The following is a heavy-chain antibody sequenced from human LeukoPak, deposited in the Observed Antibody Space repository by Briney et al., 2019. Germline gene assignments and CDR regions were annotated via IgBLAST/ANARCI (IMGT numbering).Heavy chain of an antibody. CDR2: ISGSTNTI. CDR3: ARDQDYGFDY. V-gene: IGHV3-48*02. Sequence: GGSLRLSCGASGFTFYTYSMNWVRQAPGKGLEWVSYISGSTNTITYADSVRGQFTISRDNAKNSLYLQMNSLRDEDTAVYYCARDQDYGFDYWGQGTLVTVSS. D-gene: IGHD4-17*01. CDR1: GFTFYTYS. J-gene: IGHJ4*02.